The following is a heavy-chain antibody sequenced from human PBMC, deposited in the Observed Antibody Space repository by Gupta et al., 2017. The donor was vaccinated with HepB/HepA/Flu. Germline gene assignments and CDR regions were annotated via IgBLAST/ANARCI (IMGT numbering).Heavy chain of an antibody. Sequence: EVQLLESGGGLVQPGGSLRLSCAASGFTFSSYAMSWVRQATGKGLEWVSAISGSGGSTYYADSVKGRFTISRDNSKNTLYLQMNSLRAEDTAVYYCAKLPEAYSSSWTTSYYYYYYMDVWGKGTTVTVSS. CDR2: ISGSGGST. CDR1: GFTFSSYA. J-gene: IGHJ6*03. D-gene: IGHD6-13*01. V-gene: IGHV3-23*01. CDR3: AKLPEAYSSSWTTSYYYYYYMDV.